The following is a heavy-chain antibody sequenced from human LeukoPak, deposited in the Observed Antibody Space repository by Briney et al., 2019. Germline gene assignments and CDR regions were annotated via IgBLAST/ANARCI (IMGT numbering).Heavy chain of an antibody. CDR1: GFTFSSYA. D-gene: IGHD5-18*01. J-gene: IGHJ4*02. V-gene: IGHV3-23*01. Sequence: PGGSLRLSCVASGFTFSSYAMSWVRQAPGKGLEWVSAISGSGGSTYYADSVKGRFTISRDNSKNTLYLQMNSLRAEDTAVYYCAKVPYSYGSGYFDYWGQGTLVTVSS. CDR3: AKVPYSYGSGYFDY. CDR2: ISGSGGST.